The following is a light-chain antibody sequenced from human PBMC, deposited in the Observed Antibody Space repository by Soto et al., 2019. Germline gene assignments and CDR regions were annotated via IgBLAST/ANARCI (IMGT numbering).Light chain of an antibody. CDR1: HNDIGTYDY. Sequence: QSVLTQPTSVSGSPGQSITISCTGNHNDIGTYDYVSWYQQHPGRAPRLLIHGVTTRPSGISGRFSASKSGLTASLTISGLQPEDEADYYSSSFTSNRIYVFGPGTKVTVL. J-gene: IGLJ1*01. V-gene: IGLV2-14*03. CDR3: SSFTSNRIYV. CDR2: GVT.